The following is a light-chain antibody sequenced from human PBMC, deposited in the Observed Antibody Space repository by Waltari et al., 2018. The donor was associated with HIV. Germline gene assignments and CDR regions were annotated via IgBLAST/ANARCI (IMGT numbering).Light chain of an antibody. CDR1: NSAIGASDV. J-gene: IGLJ2*01. CDR2: DVK. Sequence: QSALSQPASVSGSPGQSIPISCNGTNSAIGASDVFPWYQIFPDRAPRLLIYDVKKRPSGVSSRFSGSKAVNTASLTISGLQLEDEAHFYCASLSNNLNLVVFGGGTHLTVL. V-gene: IGLV2-14*01. CDR3: ASLSNNLNLVV.